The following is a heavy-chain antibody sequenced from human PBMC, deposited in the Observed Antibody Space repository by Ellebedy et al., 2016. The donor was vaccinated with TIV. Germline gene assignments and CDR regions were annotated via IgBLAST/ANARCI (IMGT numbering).Heavy chain of an antibody. CDR3: SKANTSPDFGMDV. Sequence: GESLKISXAASGFTFSSYAMHWVRQAPGKGLEWVALISYDGSNKYVADSVKGRFTISRDNSNNTLYLQMNSLRAEDTALYFCSKANTSPDFGMDVWGHGATVTVSS. CDR1: GFTFSSYA. V-gene: IGHV3-30*18. J-gene: IGHJ6*02. D-gene: IGHD3-3*01. CDR2: ISYDGSNK.